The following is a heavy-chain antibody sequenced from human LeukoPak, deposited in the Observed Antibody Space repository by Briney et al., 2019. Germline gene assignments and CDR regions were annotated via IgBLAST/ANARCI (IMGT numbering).Heavy chain of an antibody. J-gene: IGHJ3*02. D-gene: IGHD5-12*01. CDR1: GFSFTNYW. CDR3: ARGGYGHGFDI. V-gene: IGHV3-74*01. Sequence: GGSLRLSCVASGFSFTNYWMHWVRQAPGEGLVWVSRVDSDGSDTIYADSVRGRFTISRDNAKNTVFLQMNSLRVEDTAVYYCARGGYGHGFDIWGQGTMVTVSS. CDR2: VDSDGSDT.